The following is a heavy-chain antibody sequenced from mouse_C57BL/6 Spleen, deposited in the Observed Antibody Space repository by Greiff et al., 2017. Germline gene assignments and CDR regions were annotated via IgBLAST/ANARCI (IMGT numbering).Heavy chain of an antibody. CDR3: ASRCYGNSWFAY. Sequence: EVKLMESGGGLVKPGGSLTLSCAASGFTFSDYGMHWVRQAPEKGLEWVAYISSGSSTIYYAATVKGRFTISRDNAKNTLYLPMTSLRSEDTAMFYCASRCYGNSWFAYWGQGTLVTVSA. CDR2: ISSGSSTI. V-gene: IGHV5-17*01. CDR1: GFTFSDYG. D-gene: IGHD2-1*01. J-gene: IGHJ3*01.